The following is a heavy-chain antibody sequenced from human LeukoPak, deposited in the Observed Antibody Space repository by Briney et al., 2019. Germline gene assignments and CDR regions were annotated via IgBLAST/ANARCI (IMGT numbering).Heavy chain of an antibody. CDR2: MNPNSGNT. CDR1: GYTFTSYD. D-gene: IGHD2-15*01. J-gene: IGHJ6*04. Sequence: GASVKVSCKASGYTFTSYDINWVRQATGQGLEWMGWMNPNSGNTGYAQKFQGRVTITRNTSISTAYMELSSLRSEDTAVYYCARIKVGYCSGGSCYGMDVWGKGTTVTVSS. CDR3: ARIKVGYCSGGSCYGMDV. V-gene: IGHV1-8*03.